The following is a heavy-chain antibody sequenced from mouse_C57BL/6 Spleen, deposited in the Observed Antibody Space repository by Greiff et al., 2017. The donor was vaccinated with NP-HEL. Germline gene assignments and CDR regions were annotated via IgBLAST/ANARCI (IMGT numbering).Heavy chain of an antibody. J-gene: IGHJ1*03. D-gene: IGHD1-1*02. CDR3: AREYGSSLWYFDV. Sequence: DVMLVESEGGLVQPGSSMKLSCTASGFTFSDYYMAWVRQVPEKGLEWVANINYDGSSTYYLDSLKSRFIISRDNAKNILYLQMSSLKSEDTATYYCAREYGSSLWYFDVWGTGTTVTVSS. V-gene: IGHV5-16*01. CDR1: GFTFSDYY. CDR2: INYDGSST.